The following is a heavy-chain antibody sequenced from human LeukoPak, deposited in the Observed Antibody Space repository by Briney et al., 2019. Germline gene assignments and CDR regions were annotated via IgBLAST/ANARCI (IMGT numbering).Heavy chain of an antibody. CDR1: GFTFSSYA. V-gene: IGHV3-23*01. J-gene: IGHJ4*02. CDR3: AKAHERYSSSWYVETFDY. D-gene: IGHD6-13*01. CDR2: ISGSGGST. Sequence: SGGSLRLSCAASGFTFSSYAMSWVRQAPGKGLEWVSAISGSGGSTYYADSVKGRFTISRDNSKNTLYLQMKSLRAEDTAVYYCAKAHERYSSSWYVETFDYWGQGTLVTVSS.